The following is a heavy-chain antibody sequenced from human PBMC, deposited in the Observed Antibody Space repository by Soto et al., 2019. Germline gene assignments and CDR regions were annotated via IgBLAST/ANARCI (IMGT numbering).Heavy chain of an antibody. J-gene: IGHJ6*02. V-gene: IGHV3-23*01. CDR2: ISGSDGGT. CDR1: GFSFSIYA. Sequence: GGSLRLSCVASGFSFSIYAMTWVRQAPGKGLEWVSCISGSDGGTYYADSVKGRFTISRDNSKHTLYLQMNSLRAEDTAVYYCARYYVETANLGVWGQGTTVTVSS. CDR3: ARYYVETANLGV. D-gene: IGHD1-26*01.